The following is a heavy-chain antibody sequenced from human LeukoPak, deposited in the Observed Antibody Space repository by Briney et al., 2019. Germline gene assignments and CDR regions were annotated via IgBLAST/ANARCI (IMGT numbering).Heavy chain of an antibody. J-gene: IGHJ3*02. Sequence: GGSLRLSCAASGFTVSSNYMSWVRQAPGKGLGWVSVIYSGGSTYYADSVKGRFTISRDNSKNTLYLQMNSLRAEDTAVYYCARRADIVVVPDAFDIWGQGTMVTVSS. CDR2: IYSGGST. V-gene: IGHV3-66*04. D-gene: IGHD2-2*01. CDR3: ARRADIVVVPDAFDI. CDR1: GFTVSSNY.